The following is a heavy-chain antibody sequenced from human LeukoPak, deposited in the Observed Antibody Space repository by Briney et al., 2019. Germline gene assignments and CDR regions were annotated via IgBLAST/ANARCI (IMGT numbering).Heavy chain of an antibody. Sequence: SETLSLTCTVSGGSISSSSYYWGWIRQPPGKGLEWIGSIYYSGSTYYNPSLKSRVTISVDTSKNQFSLKLSSVTAADTAVYYCARNHGGWFDSWGQGTLVTVSS. CDR2: IYYSGST. V-gene: IGHV4-39*07. CDR3: ARNHGGWFDS. J-gene: IGHJ5*01. CDR1: GGSISSSSYY. D-gene: IGHD4-23*01.